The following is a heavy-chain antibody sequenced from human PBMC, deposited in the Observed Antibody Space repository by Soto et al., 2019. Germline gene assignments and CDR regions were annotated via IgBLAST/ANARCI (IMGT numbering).Heavy chain of an antibody. D-gene: IGHD1-26*01. J-gene: IGHJ6*03. CDR3: ARHSGVAGIVPDYYYMDV. CDR2: IYPGDSDT. CDR1: GYSFTSYW. Sequence: PGESLKISCKGSGYSFTSYWIXRVRQMPGKGLEWMGIIYPGDSDTRYSPSFQGQVTISADKSISTAYLQWSSLKASDTAMYYCARHSGVAGIVPDYYYMDVWGKGTTVTVSS. V-gene: IGHV5-51*01.